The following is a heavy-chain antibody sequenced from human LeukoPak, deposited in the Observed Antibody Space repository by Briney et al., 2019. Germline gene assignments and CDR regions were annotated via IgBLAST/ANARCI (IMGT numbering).Heavy chain of an antibody. J-gene: IGHJ4*02. Sequence: GGSLRLSCAASGFTFSSYSMNWVRQAPGKGLEWVSSISSSCSYIYYADSVKGRFTISRDNAKNSLYLQMNSLRAEDTAVHYCARDHPYSYGYFNYWGQGTLVTVSS. CDR3: ARDHPYSYGYFNY. CDR2: ISSSCSYI. V-gene: IGHV3-21*01. D-gene: IGHD5-18*01. CDR1: GFTFSSYS.